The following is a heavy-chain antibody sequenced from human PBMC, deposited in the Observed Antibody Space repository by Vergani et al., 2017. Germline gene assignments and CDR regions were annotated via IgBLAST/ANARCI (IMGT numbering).Heavy chain of an antibody. Sequence: QVQLQESGPGLVKPSEPLSLPCTVSGYSISSGYYWGWFLQPPGKGLEWIGSIYHSGSTYYNPSLKSRVTISVDTSKNQVSLKLSSVTAADTAVYYCARDSWGYGGGSYEGWFDPWGQGTLVTVSS. CDR1: GYSISSGYY. D-gene: IGHD3-16*01. CDR2: IYHSGST. CDR3: ARDSWGYGGGSYEGWFDP. J-gene: IGHJ5*02. V-gene: IGHV4-38-2*02.